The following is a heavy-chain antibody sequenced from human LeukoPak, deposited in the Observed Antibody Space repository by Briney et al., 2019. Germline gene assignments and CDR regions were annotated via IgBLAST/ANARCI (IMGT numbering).Heavy chain of an antibody. D-gene: IGHD3-3*01. J-gene: IGHJ4*02. Sequence: GGSLRLSCAASGFTVSSNYMSWVRQAPGKGLEWVSVISSGGSTYYADSVKGRFTISRDNSKNTLYLQMNSLRAEDTAVYYCARASYTNDFWSGYYDFDYWGQGTLVTVSS. CDR1: GFTVSSNY. CDR2: ISSGGST. CDR3: ARASYTNDFWSGYYDFDY. V-gene: IGHV3-66*02.